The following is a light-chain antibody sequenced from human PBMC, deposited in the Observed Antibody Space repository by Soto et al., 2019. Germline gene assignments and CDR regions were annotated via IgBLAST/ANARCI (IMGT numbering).Light chain of an antibody. CDR1: QSISSW. J-gene: IGKJ5*01. Sequence: DIQMPQSPSILSAIVGASFTITGRASQSISSWLAWHQQKPGKAPKLLIYDASSLESGVPQRFSGSGSGTEFTLTISSLQPDDFATYYCQQYNSYSVITFGQGTRLEIK. V-gene: IGKV1-5*01. CDR2: DAS. CDR3: QQYNSYSVIT.